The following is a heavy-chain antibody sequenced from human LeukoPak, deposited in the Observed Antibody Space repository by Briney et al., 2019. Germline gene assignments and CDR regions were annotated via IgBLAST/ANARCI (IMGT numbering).Heavy chain of an antibody. CDR3: ARGGRGTVTLDY. D-gene: IGHD4-17*01. Sequence: SETLSLTCAVYGGSFSGYSWSWIRQPPGKGLEWIGEINHSGSTNYNPSLKSRVTISVDTSKNQFSLKLSSVTAADTAVYYCARGGRGTVTLDYWGQGTLVTVSS. CDR1: GGSFSGYS. J-gene: IGHJ4*02. CDR2: INHSGST. V-gene: IGHV4-34*01.